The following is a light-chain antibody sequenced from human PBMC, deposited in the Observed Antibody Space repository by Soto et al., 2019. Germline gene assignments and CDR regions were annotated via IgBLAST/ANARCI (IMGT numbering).Light chain of an antibody. V-gene: IGKV3-11*01. J-gene: IGKJ5*01. Sequence: EIVLTQSPATLSLSPGEGATLSCRASQSVKTFLVWYQQRPGQAPRLLIHDASHRAAGIPARFSGSGFGTDFTLTISSLEPEDAAVYYCQQRSNWPPITFGQGRRLEI. CDR1: QSVKTF. CDR2: DAS. CDR3: QQRSNWPPIT.